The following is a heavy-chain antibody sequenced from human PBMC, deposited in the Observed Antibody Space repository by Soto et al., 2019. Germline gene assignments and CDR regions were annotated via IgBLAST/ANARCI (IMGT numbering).Heavy chain of an antibody. J-gene: IGHJ6*02. V-gene: IGHV3-30*18. CDR3: AKGRGVYTNYYSGMDV. CDR2: ISYDGSNK. Sequence: QVQLVESGGGVVQPGRSLRLSCAASGFTFSSYGMHWVRQAPGKGLEWVAVISYDGSNKYYADSVKGRFTISRDNSKNTLYLKMNSLRAEDTAVYYCAKGRGVYTNYYSGMDVWGQGTTVTXSS. CDR1: GFTFSSYG.